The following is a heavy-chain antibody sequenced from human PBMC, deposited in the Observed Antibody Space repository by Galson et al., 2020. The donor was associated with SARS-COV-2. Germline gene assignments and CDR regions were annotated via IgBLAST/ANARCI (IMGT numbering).Heavy chain of an antibody. Sequence: GESLKISCAGSGFTFNNYNMYWVRQAPGKGLEWVSSISSDSRYIFYAHSLKGRFTISRDNAKNSLYLEMNSLRVEDTAAYFCARARPGEPYDYWGQGTLVTVSS. CDR2: ISSDSRYI. CDR1: GFTFNNYN. J-gene: IGHJ4*02. CDR3: ARARPGEPYDY. V-gene: IGHV3-21*01. D-gene: IGHD7-27*01.